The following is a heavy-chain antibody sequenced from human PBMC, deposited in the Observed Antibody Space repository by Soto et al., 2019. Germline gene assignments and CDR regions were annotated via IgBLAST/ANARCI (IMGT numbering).Heavy chain of an antibody. V-gene: IGHV3-49*03. Sequence: PGGSLRLSCTASGFTFGEYSMSWLRQPPGKGLEWVAFIRPTVYGGTPEYAASVKGRFTISRDDSKSIAYLQMNSLKMEDTAVYYCCGGGYVWGCHRSVDYWAQGTLVTVSS. CDR1: GFTFGEYS. CDR2: IRPTVYGGTP. CDR3: CGGGYVWGCHRSVDY. J-gene: IGHJ4*02. D-gene: IGHD3-16*02.